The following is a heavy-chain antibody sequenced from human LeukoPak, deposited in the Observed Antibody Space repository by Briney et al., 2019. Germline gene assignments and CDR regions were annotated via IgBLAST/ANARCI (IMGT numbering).Heavy chain of an antibody. V-gene: IGHV1-18*01. D-gene: IGHD5-12*01. Sequence: EASVKVSRKASGYTFSSYGIAWVRQAPGQGLEWMGWISGYNGNTNYAQKLQGRVSMTTDTSTTTAYMELRSLTSDDTALYYCARSSLGTITAGPFDYWGQGTLVTVSS. J-gene: IGHJ4*02. CDR1: GYTFSSYG. CDR2: ISGYNGNT. CDR3: ARSSLGTITAGPFDY.